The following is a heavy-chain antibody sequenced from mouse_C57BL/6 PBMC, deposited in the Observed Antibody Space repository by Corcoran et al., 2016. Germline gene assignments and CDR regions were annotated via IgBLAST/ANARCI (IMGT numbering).Heavy chain of an antibody. V-gene: IGHV9-3*01. CDR2: INTNSGVP. J-gene: IGHJ3*01. Sequence: QIQLVQSGPELKKPGETVKISCKASGYTFTTYGMSGVKQAPGKGLKWMGWINTNSGVPPYADDFKGRFAFSLETSASTAYLQINNLKNEDTATYFCARRDDYDPAGFAYWGQGTLVTVSA. CDR3: ARRDDYDPAGFAY. D-gene: IGHD2-4*01. CDR1: GYTFTTYG.